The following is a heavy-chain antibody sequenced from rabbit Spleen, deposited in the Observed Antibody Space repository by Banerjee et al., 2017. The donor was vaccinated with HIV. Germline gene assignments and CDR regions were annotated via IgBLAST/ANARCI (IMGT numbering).Heavy chain of an antibody. CDR3: ARDAGTSLSTYGMDL. CDR1: GFSFSSGYD. Sequence: QQLVESGGGLVTPGASLTLTCKASGFSFSSGYDMSWVRQAPGKGLEWIACIYAGSIGSTYTASGAKGRFTCSKTSSTTVTLQMTSLTAADTATYFCARDAGTSLSTYGMDLWGQGTLVTVS. CDR2: IYAGSIGST. D-gene: IGHD8-1*01. V-gene: IGHV1S40*01. J-gene: IGHJ6*01.